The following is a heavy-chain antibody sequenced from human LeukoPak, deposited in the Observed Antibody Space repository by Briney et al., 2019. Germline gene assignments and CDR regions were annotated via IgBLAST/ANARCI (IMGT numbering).Heavy chain of an antibody. D-gene: IGHD6-19*01. CDR3: ARDCPETGGAVAGTEGIYFDY. CDR2: ISYDGSNK. J-gene: IGHJ4*02. CDR1: GFTFSSYG. Sequence: GRSLRLSCAASGFTFSSYGMHWVRQAPGKGLEWVAVISYDGSNKYYADSVKGRFTISRDNSKNTLYLQMNSLRAEDTAVYYCARDCPETGGAVAGTEGIYFDYWAKGPLVPVSS. V-gene: IGHV3-30*03.